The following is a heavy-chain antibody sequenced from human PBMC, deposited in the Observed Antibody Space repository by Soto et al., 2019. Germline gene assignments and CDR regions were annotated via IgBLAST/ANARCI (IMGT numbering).Heavy chain of an antibody. J-gene: IGHJ6*03. V-gene: IGHV4-59*08. Sequence: SETLSLTCTVSGGSISSYYWSWIRQPPGKGLEWIGYIYYSGSTNYNPSLKSRVTMSVDTSKNQFSLKLSSVTAADTAVYYCARRGPSYYYYYMDVWGKGTTVTVSS. CDR2: IYYSGST. CDR3: ARRGPSYYYYYMDV. CDR1: GGSISSYY.